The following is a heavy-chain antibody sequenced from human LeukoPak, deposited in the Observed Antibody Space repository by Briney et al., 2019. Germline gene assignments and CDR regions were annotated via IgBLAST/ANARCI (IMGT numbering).Heavy chain of an antibody. J-gene: IGHJ4*02. CDR3: ARGATTVTRWSSLKY. V-gene: IGHV1-2*04. Sequence: GASVKVSCKASGYTFTGYYMHWVRQAPGQGLEWMGWINPNSGGTNYAQKFQGWVTMTRDTSISTAYMELSRLRSDDTAVYYCARGATTVTRWSSLKYWGQGTLVTVSS. CDR2: INPNSGGT. D-gene: IGHD4-17*01. CDR1: GYTFTGYY.